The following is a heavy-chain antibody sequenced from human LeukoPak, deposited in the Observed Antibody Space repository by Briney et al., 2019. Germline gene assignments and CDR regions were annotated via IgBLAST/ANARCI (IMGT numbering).Heavy chain of an antibody. CDR3: AKSNYGYYYYGMDV. CDR2: ISRNSGSI. J-gene: IGHJ6*02. V-gene: IGHV3-9*01. Sequence: PGGSLRLSCAASGFTFDDYAMRWVRQAPGKGLEWVSGISRNSGSIGYADSVKGRFTISRDNAKNSLYLQMNSLRAEDTALYYCAKSNYGYYYYGMDVWGQGTTVTVSS. CDR1: GFTFDDYA. D-gene: IGHD4-11*01.